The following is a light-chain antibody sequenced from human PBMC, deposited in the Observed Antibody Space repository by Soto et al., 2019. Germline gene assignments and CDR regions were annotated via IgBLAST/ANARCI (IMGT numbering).Light chain of an antibody. CDR3: CSYVDSSTVYV. J-gene: IGLJ1*01. Sequence: QSVLTQPASVSGSPEQSITISCTGTSSDVGSYNLVSWYQQHPGKVPKLMIYEGSKRPSGVSNRFSVSRSGNTASLTISGFQAEDEADYYCCSYVDSSTVYVFGTGTKVTVL. V-gene: IGLV2-23*01. CDR1: SSDVGSYNL. CDR2: EGS.